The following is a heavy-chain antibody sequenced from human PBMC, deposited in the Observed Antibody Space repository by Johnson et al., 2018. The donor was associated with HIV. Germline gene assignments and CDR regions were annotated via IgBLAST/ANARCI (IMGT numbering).Heavy chain of an antibody. Sequence: QVQLVESGGGVVQPGGSLRLSCAASGFTFSSYGMHWVRQAPGKGLEWVAFIRYDGSNKYYADSVKGRFTISRDNAKNSLYLQMNSLRTEDTAVYYCARVSLYGSDAFDIWGQGTMVTVSS. CDR2: IRYDGSNK. D-gene: IGHD5-24*01. J-gene: IGHJ3*02. CDR1: GFTFSSYG. CDR3: ARVSLYGSDAFDI. V-gene: IGHV3-30*02.